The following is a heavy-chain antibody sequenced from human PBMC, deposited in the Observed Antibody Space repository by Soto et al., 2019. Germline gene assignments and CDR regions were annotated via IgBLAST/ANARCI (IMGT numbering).Heavy chain of an antibody. D-gene: IGHD1-1*01. CDR1: GFTFDNYA. V-gene: IGHV3-9*01. CDR2: ISWNSGNI. J-gene: IGHJ4*02. Sequence: EVHLMESGGGWVQPGRSLRLSCAASGFTFDNYAMHWVRQAPGKGLEWVSGISWNSGNIGYADSVKGRFTIARDNAKTSLYLEMNSLRAEDTALYYCARDTDSDTWNDPFDYWGQGALVIVS. CDR3: ARDTDSDTWNDPFDY.